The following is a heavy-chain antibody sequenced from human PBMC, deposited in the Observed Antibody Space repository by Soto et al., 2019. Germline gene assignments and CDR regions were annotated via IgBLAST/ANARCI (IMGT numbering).Heavy chain of an antibody. D-gene: IGHD7-27*01. Sequence: QITLKESGPTLVKPTQTLTLTCTFSGFSLSTSGVGVGWIRQPPGKALEWLALIYWDDDKRYSPSLKSRLTITKATSKNQVVPTMTNMDPVDTATYYCAHSLIPNWGSRGAFDYWGQGTLVTVSS. CDR3: AHSLIPNWGSRGAFDY. CDR2: IYWDDDK. CDR1: GFSLSTSGVG. V-gene: IGHV2-5*02. J-gene: IGHJ4*02.